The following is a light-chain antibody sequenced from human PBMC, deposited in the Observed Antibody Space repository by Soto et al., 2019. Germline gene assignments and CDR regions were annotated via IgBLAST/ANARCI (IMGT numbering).Light chain of an antibody. V-gene: IGKV3-20*01. CDR2: DAS. Sequence: EIVMTQSPATLSVSPGERATLSCRASQSVSSNYVAWYQQKPGQAPRLLIYDASTRATGIPNRYSGSGSGTDFTLTISRLEPEDFAVFYCQQYGDSPTFGQGPR. CDR1: QSVSSNY. CDR3: QQYGDSPT. J-gene: IGKJ1*01.